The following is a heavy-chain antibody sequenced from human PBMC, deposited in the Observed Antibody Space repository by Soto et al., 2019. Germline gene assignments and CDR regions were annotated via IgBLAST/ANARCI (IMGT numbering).Heavy chain of an antibody. Sequence: QVRLVESGGDLVKPGGSLRLSCVGSGFIFGDYAMGWIRQAPGKGLEWISYISLSGYVTFDADSVNGRFTFSRDNAKNSIYVEMNSLTPGDTAVYYCVRWWNGFDYWGQGTLVTVSS. CDR1: GFIFGDYA. D-gene: IGHD1-1*01. CDR2: ISLSGYVT. CDR3: VRWWNGFDY. J-gene: IGHJ4*02. V-gene: IGHV3-11*01.